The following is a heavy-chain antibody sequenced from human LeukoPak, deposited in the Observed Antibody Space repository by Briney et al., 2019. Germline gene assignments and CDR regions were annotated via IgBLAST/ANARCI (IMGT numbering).Heavy chain of an antibody. D-gene: IGHD2-2*01. J-gene: IGHJ3*02. CDR3: ARARYANAWYAFDI. V-gene: IGHV4-59*01. CDR1: GGSLSGYY. CDR2: IFYSGTT. Sequence: SETLSLTCTVSGGSLSGYYWSWIRQPPGKGLEWIGYIFYSGTTNYNPSLKSRVIMSANTSRNRFSLNLSSVTTADTAVYYCARARYANAWYAFDIWGHGTMVTVSS.